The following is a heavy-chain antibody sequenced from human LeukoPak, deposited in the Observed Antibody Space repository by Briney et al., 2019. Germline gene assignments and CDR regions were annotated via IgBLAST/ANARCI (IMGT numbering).Heavy chain of an antibody. J-gene: IGHJ4*02. CDR1: GGTFSSYA. CDR2: IIPILGIA. Sequence: SVKVSCKASGGTFSSYAISWVRQAPGQGLEWMGRIIPILGIANYAQKFQGRVTITADKSTSTAYMELSSLRSEDTAVYYCARGPHSSGWIVYWGQGPLVTVSS. D-gene: IGHD6-19*01. V-gene: IGHV1-69*04. CDR3: ARGPHSSGWIVY.